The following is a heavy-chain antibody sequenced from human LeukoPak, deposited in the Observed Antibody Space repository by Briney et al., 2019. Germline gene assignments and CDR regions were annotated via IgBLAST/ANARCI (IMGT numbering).Heavy chain of an antibody. CDR1: GFTFYMYA. CDR2: MCGTVGCT. V-gene: IGHV3-23*01. Sequence: PGGSLRLSCQASGFTFYMYAMSWVRQAPGKGLEWVASMCGTVGCTFYPDSVKGRFTISRDNSKNVLYLRMNSLTAEDTAIYYCAKDRPNFHENSGHYYRRDGDSWGQGTLVTVSS. CDR3: AKDRPNFHENSGHYYRRDGDS. J-gene: IGHJ5*01. D-gene: IGHD3-22*01.